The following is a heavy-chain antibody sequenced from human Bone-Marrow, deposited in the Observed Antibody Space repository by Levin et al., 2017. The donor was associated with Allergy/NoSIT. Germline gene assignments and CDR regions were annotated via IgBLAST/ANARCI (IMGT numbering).Heavy chain of an antibody. CDR1: GFTFSNYG. V-gene: IGHV3-23*01. CDR2: ISSTGGAT. CDR3: VKVGSDYRPGGDFYMDV. J-gene: IGHJ6*03. D-gene: IGHD2-21*02. Sequence: PGGSLRLSCAASGFTFSNYGMTWVRQAPGKGLEWVSSISSTGGATYDADSVKGRFRNFRDNSKNTLYLEMRGVGSEDPAIYYCVKVGSDYRPGGDFYMDVWGKGTAVSVSS.